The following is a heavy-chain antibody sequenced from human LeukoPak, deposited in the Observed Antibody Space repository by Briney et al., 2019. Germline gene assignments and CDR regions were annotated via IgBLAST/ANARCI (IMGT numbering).Heavy chain of an antibody. CDR2: IYHSGIS. D-gene: IGHD2/OR15-2a*01. CDR3: AREGIVRTYDQ. CDR1: DDSIRTYY. J-gene: IGHJ4*02. V-gene: IGHV4-59*12. Sequence: PSETLSLTCTVSDDSIRTYYWYWFRQPPGKELEWIACIYHSGISYYNPSLKTRATISLDTSKSQFSLRLSSVTAADTAVYYCAREGIVRTYDQWGQGTLVTVSS.